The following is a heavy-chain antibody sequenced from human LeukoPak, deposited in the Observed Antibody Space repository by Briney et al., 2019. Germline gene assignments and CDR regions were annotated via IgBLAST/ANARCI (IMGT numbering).Heavy chain of an antibody. CDR1: GITFSSYS. CDR3: ARDPYSGAYGNTYYYYMDV. J-gene: IGHJ6*03. Sequence: GGSLRLSCAASGITFSSYSMNWVRQTPGKGLEWISSTTTSSTYTFYADSVKGRFTISRDNARNSLYLQMNSLTAEDTAVYYCARDPYSGAYGNTYYYYMDVWGKGTTVTISS. V-gene: IGHV3-21*01. CDR2: TTTSSTYT. D-gene: IGHD1-26*01.